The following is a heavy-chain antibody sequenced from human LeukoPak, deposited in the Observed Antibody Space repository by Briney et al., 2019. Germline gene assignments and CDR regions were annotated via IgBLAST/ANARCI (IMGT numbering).Heavy chain of an antibody. J-gene: IGHJ3*02. CDR1: GFTFSSYG. CDR2: KSYDGSKK. D-gene: IGHD3-22*01. V-gene: IGHV3-30*18. CDR3: AKDGDHYDPLPDAFDI. Sequence: GGSLRLSCAASGFTFSSYGMHWVRQAPGKGLEWVAVKSYDGSKKYYADSVKGRFTISRDNSKNTLYLQMNSLRAEDTAVYYCAKDGDHYDPLPDAFDIWGQGTMVTVSS.